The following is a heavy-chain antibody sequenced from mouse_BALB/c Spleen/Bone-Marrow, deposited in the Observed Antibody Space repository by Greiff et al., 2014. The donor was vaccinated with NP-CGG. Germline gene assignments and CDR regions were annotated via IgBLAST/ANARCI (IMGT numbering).Heavy chain of an antibody. CDR3: ASDWAYYFDY. D-gene: IGHD4-1*01. V-gene: IGHV5-17*02. CDR1: GFTFSSFG. J-gene: IGHJ2*01. Sequence: DVMLVESGGGLVQPGGSRKLSCAASGFTFSSFGMHWVRQAPEKGLGWVAYISSGSSTIYYADTVKGRFTISRDNPKNTLFLQMTSLRSEDTAMYYCASDWAYYFDYWGQGTTLTVSS. CDR2: ISSGSSTI.